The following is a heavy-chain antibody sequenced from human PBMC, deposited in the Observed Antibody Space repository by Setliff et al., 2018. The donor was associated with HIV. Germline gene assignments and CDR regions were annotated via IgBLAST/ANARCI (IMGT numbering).Heavy chain of an antibody. D-gene: IGHD2-21*01. CDR3: ARDHQTMLWLDY. J-gene: IGHJ4*02. CDR2: VTPILHTT. Sequence: SVKVSCKASGYSFINYGISWVRQAPGQGLEWMGGVTPILHTTNYAQKFQGRVTITADISTRTVYMELSSLTSEDTAIYYCARDHQTMLWLDYWGQGTLVTVSS. V-gene: IGHV1-69*10. CDR1: GYSFINYG.